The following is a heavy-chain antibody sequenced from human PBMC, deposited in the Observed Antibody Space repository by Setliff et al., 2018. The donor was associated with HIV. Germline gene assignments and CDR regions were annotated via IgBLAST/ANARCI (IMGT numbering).Heavy chain of an antibody. CDR3: ARGPSLTTVTTRGDYMDV. V-gene: IGHV3-74*01. CDR2: IKTDGTST. J-gene: IGHJ6*03. Sequence: GGSLRLSCAASGFTFSSYWMHWVRQVPGKGLVWVSRIKTDGTSTTYADSVKGRFTISRDDAKDTLYLQMNSLGGEDTAVYYCARGPSLTTVTTRGDYMDVWGKGTTVTVSS. CDR1: GFTFSSYW. D-gene: IGHD4-17*01.